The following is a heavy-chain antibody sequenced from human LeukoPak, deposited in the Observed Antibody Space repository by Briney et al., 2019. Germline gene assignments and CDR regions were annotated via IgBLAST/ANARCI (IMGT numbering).Heavy chain of an antibody. J-gene: IGHJ4*02. CDR2: ISTAGDP. Sequence: GGSLRLSCAASGFTVSNYDLHWVRQGTRKGLEWVSGISTAGDPYYPGSVKGRFTISRENAKKSLYLQMNSLRDGDTAVYYCARADRSGTYNFDYWGQGTLVTVSS. CDR1: GFTVSNYD. V-gene: IGHV3-13*04. D-gene: IGHD1-26*01. CDR3: ARADRSGTYNFDY.